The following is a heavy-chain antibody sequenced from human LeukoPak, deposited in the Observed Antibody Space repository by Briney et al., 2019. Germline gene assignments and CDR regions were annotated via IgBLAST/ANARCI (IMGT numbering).Heavy chain of an antibody. D-gene: IGHD2/OR15-2a*01. CDR3: AREIESLDY. J-gene: IGHJ4*02. V-gene: IGHV3-23*01. CDR2: ISGSGGTT. CDR1: GFTFSNYG. Sequence: GGSLRLSCVVSGFTFSNYGMSGVRQAQGKGLEWVSAISGSGGTTYYADSVKGRFTISRDDSKNTLFLHMNSLRAEDTAVYYCAREIESLDYWGQGTLVTVSS.